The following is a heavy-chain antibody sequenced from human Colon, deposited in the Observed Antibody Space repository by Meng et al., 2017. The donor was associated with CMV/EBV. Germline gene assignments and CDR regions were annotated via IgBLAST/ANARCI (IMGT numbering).Heavy chain of an antibody. Sequence: ASVKVSCKASGYTFTGYFMHWVRQAPGQGLECLGWINPNSGGTNYAQKFQGRVTMTRDTSISTAYMELSRVRSDDTAVYYCATGRGGTIVGPAEAFDIWGQGTMVTVSS. CDR3: ATGRGGTIVGPAEAFDI. CDR1: GYTFTGYF. V-gene: IGHV1-2*02. D-gene: IGHD1-26*01. CDR2: INPNSGGT. J-gene: IGHJ3*02.